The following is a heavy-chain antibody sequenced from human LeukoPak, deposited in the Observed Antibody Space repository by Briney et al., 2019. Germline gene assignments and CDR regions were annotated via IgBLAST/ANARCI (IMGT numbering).Heavy chain of an antibody. J-gene: IGHJ3*02. CDR2: IYYSGST. Sequence: PPETLSLTCTVSGGSISSYYWSWIRQPPGKGLEWIGYIYYSGSTNYNPSLKSRVTISVDTSKNQFSLKLSSVTAADTAVYYCAFPSSSWYGGAFDIWGQGTMVTVSS. V-gene: IGHV4-59*12. CDR3: AFPSSSWYGGAFDI. D-gene: IGHD6-13*01. CDR1: GGSISSYY.